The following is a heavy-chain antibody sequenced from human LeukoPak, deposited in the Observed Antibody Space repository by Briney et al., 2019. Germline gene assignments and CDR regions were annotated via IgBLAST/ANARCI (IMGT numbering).Heavy chain of an antibody. V-gene: IGHV3-30*02. CDR1: GFTFSSYG. CDR2: IRYDGSNK. Sequence: GGSMGLSWAASGFTFSSYGMHWVRQAPGKGLEWVAFIRYDGSNKYYADSVKGRFTISRDNSKNTLYLQMNSLRAEDTAVYYCAKDRYYYGSGSYYSDYWGQGTLVTVSS. D-gene: IGHD3-10*01. J-gene: IGHJ4*02. CDR3: AKDRYYYGSGSYYSDY.